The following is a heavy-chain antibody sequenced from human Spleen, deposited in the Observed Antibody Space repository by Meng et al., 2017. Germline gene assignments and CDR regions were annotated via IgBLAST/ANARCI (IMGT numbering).Heavy chain of an antibody. CDR3: ARDSGEGFDY. CDR2: IYYSGNT. CDR1: DGSISSDGYY. Sequence: SETLSLTCTVSDGSISSDGYYWTWIRQHPGKGLEWIGYIYYSGNTYYNPSLKSRVTISVDTSKNQFSLKLSSVTAADTAVYYCARDSGEGFDYWGQGTLVTVSS. V-gene: IGHV4-31*03. J-gene: IGHJ4*02. D-gene: IGHD4-17*01.